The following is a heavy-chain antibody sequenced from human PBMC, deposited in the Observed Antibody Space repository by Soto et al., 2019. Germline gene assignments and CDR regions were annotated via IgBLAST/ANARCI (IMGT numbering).Heavy chain of an antibody. CDR1: LFSLSTARMG. D-gene: IGHD6-6*01. V-gene: IGHV2-26*01. J-gene: IGHJ3*02. Sequence: QVTVKEAGPVLVKSTATLPLTCTVSLFSLSTARMGVSWIRQPPCKALEWLAHIFSNAEKSYATSLKSSLTIYEHTTKCQVVLTMTNVDPVDTATYYCARIVYSSSPHAFDSWGQGTMVTVSS. CDR3: ARIVYSSSPHAFDS. CDR2: IFSNAEK.